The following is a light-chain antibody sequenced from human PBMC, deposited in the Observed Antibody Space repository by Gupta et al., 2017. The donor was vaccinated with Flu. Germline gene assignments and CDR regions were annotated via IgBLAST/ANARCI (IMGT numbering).Light chain of an antibody. Sequence: SYVLTQPPSVSLAPGQTARLPCGGNNIGSQSVHWYQQKPGQAPVLVVFDDSDRPSGIPERFSGSTSGNTATLIISRAEAEDEADYCCNARDRGSNQGVFGGGTKMTVL. CDR1: NIGSQS. V-gene: IGLV3-21*02. CDR3: NARDRGSNQGV. J-gene: IGLJ3*02. CDR2: DDS.